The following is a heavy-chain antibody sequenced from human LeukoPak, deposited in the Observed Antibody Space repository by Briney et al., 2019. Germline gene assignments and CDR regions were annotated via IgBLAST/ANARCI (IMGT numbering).Heavy chain of an antibody. V-gene: IGHV7-4-1*02. D-gene: IGHD3-9*01. CDR1: GYTFTSYA. CDR3: ARGGLRYFDWLSYYYYGMDV. CDR2: INTNTGNP. Sequence: ASVKVSCKASGYTFTSYAMNWVRQAPGQGLEWMGWINTNTGNPTYAQGFTGRFVFSLDTSVSTAYLQISSLKAEDTAVYYCARGGLRYFDWLSYYYYGMDVWGQGTTVTVSS. J-gene: IGHJ6*02.